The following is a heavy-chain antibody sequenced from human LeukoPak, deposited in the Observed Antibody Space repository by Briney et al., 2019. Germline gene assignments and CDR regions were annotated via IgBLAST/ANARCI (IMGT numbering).Heavy chain of an antibody. V-gene: IGHV3-7*05. D-gene: IGHD3-22*01. CDR2: IKQDGSDK. CDR1: GFTFSTYW. CDR3: ARDEYDTSGYFPTYFDY. Sequence: PGGSLRLSCAASGFTFSTYWMTWVRQAQGKGLEWVANIKQDGSDKYYVDSVKGRFTISRDNAKNSLYLQMNSLRAEDTAVYYCARDEYDTSGYFPTYFDYWGQGTLVTVSS. J-gene: IGHJ4*02.